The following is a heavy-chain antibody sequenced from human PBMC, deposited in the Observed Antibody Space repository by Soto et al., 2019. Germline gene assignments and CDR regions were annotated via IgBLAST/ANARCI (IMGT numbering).Heavy chain of an antibody. J-gene: IGHJ3*01. D-gene: IGHD2-15*01. CDR3: ARAAVAFDAFDL. V-gene: IGHV6-1*01. CDR1: GDSVPTKSAT. Sequence: SNTLSLTCVIYGDSVPTKSATWNWIRQSPSRGLEWLGRTYLRSKWYNEYSVSVKIRIAIRPDTSKNLLSLQLSSVTPEETAVYFCARAAVAFDAFDLWGQGTVVTVTS. CDR2: TYLRSKWYN.